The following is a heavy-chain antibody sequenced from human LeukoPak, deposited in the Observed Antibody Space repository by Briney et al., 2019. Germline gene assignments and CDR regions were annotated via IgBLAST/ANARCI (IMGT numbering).Heavy chain of an antibody. D-gene: IGHD3-22*01. CDR1: GITVSTNY. Sequence: GGSLRLSCAASGITVSTNYMSWVRQAPGKGLEWVSAISGSGGSTYYADSVKGRFIISRDNSKNTLYLQMNSLRAEDTAVYYCAKDYYYDSSGYYYFAEYFQHWGQGTLVTVSS. CDR2: ISGSGGST. J-gene: IGHJ1*01. V-gene: IGHV3-23*01. CDR3: AKDYYYDSSGYYYFAEYFQH.